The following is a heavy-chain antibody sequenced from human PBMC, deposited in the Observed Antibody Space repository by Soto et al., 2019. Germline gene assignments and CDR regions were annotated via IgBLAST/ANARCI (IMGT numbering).Heavy chain of an antibody. CDR1: GASISGFY. J-gene: IGHJ4*02. Sequence: SETLALTCTVSGASISGFYWSWIRKSAGKGLEWIGRIYATGTTNYNPSLKSRVMISVDTSKNQFSLKLSSVTAADTAVYYCARATAMAPRFFDYWGQGTLVTVSS. D-gene: IGHD5-18*01. CDR2: IYATGTT. V-gene: IGHV4-4*07. CDR3: ARATAMAPRFFDY.